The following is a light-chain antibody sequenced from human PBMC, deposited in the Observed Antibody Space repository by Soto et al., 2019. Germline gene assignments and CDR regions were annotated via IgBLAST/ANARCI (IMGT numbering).Light chain of an antibody. J-gene: IGKJ4*01. V-gene: IGKV1-39*01. CDR1: QSISSY. CDR2: AAS. CDR3: QQSYSTLLT. Sequence: DIQMTQSPSSLSASVGDRVTITCRASQSISSYLNWYQQKPGKAPKLLIYAASSLQRGVPSRFSGSGSGTEFTLTISSLQPEDFATYYCQQSYSTLLTFGGGTKVEIK.